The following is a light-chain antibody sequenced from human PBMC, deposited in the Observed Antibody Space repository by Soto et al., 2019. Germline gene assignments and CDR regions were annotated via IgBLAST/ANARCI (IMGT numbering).Light chain of an antibody. CDR3: TSYTSDNTRV. J-gene: IGLJ3*02. CDR1: SSDVGGYDY. V-gene: IGLV2-14*03. CDR2: DVS. Sequence: QSALTQPASVSGSPGQSITISCTGTSSDVGGYDYVSWFQQQPGKAPKLMIYDVSNRPSGVSNRFSGSKSGNTASLTISGVQAEDEADYYCTSYTSDNTRVFGGGTKLTVL.